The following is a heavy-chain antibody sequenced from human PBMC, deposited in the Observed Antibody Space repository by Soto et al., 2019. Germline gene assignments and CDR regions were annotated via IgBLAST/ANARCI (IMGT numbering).Heavy chain of an antibody. CDR2: INPNSGGT. CDR3: ARERGTAMDGVDP. CDR1: GYTFTGYY. J-gene: IGHJ5*02. V-gene: IGHV1-2*04. D-gene: IGHD5-18*01. Sequence: ASVKVSCKASGYTFTGYYMHWLRQPAGQGLEWMGWINPNSGGTNYAPKFQGWVTMTRDTSISTAYMELSRLRSDDTAVYYCARERGTAMDGVDPWGQGYLVT.